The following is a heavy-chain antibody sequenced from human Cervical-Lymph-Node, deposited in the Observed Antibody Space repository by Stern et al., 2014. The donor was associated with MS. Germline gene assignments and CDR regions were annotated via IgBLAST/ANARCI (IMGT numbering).Heavy chain of an antibody. V-gene: IGHV4-39*01. D-gene: IGHD2-2*01. Sequence: QVQLQESGPGLVKPSETLSLTCTVSGGSVSSSSYYWGWIRQPPGKGLEWIGSFYYGGSTFYTPSLKPRVTIPVDTSRPQFPLQLSSVTAADTAVYYCARHFSNNVYCSSTSCYFDYWGQGTLVTVSS. J-gene: IGHJ4*02. CDR3: ARHFSNNVYCSSTSCYFDY. CDR2: FYYGGST. CDR1: GGSVSSSSYY.